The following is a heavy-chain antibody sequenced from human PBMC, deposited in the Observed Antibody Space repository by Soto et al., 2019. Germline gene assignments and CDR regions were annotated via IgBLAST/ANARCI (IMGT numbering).Heavy chain of an antibody. D-gene: IGHD2-21*01. CDR2: IWYDGSVK. Sequence: GGSLRLSCAASGFTFGTYGMHWVRQAPGKWLEWVAGIWYDGSVKTYADSVKGRFSISRDNSQNTVYLQMNTLRAGDTAVYYCARADCGGQCPCDYWGQGXLVTVSS. J-gene: IGHJ4*02. CDR1: GFTFGTYG. CDR3: ARADCGGQCPCDY. V-gene: IGHV3-33*01.